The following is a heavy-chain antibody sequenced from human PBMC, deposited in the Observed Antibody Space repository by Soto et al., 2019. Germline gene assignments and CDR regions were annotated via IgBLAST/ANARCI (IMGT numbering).Heavy chain of an antibody. D-gene: IGHD2-15*01. J-gene: IGHJ4*02. Sequence: GGSLRLSCAASGFTFSDYYMSWIRQAPGKGLEWVSYISSSGSTIYYADSVKGRFTISRDNAKNSLYLQMNSLRAEDTAVYYCASSRAYCRGGSCYFDYWGQGTLVTVSS. V-gene: IGHV3-11*01. CDR2: ISSSGSTI. CDR1: GFTFSDYY. CDR3: ASSRAYCRGGSCYFDY.